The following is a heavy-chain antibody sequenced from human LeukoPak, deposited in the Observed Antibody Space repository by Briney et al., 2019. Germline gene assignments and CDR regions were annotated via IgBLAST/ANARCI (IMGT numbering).Heavy chain of an antibody. D-gene: IGHD3-10*01. J-gene: IGHJ4*02. V-gene: IGHV3-30-3*01. Sequence: PGGSLRLSCAASGFTFSSYAMHWVRQAPGKGLEWVAVISYDGSNKYYADSVKGRFTISRDNSKNTLYLQMNSLRAEDTAVYYCARSGVTMVRGVPYPEYWGQGTLVTVSS. CDR2: ISYDGSNK. CDR1: GFTFSSYA. CDR3: ARSGVTMVRGVPYPEY.